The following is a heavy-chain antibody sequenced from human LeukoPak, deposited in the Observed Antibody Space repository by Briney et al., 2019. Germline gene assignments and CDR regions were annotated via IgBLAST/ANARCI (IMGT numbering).Heavy chain of an antibody. CDR1: GYTFTDYY. CDR3: ARTSRAVGFGDFDWFDP. D-gene: IGHD3-10*01. J-gene: IGHJ5*02. CDR2: VNPNNGGT. V-gene: IGHV1-2*02. Sequence: VASVKVSCKASGYTFTDYYMNWVRQAPGQGLERMGWVNPNNGGTDSAQKFRGRVTMTRDTSIRTVYMELSRLRSDDTAVYYCARTSRAVGFGDFDWFDPWGQGTLVTVSS.